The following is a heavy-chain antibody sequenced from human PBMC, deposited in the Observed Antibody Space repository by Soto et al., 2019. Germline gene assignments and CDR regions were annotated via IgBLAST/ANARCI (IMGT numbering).Heavy chain of an antibody. CDR1: GGSLSRYY. J-gene: IGHJ3*02. V-gene: IGHV4-4*07. D-gene: IGHD6-13*01. CDR3: AAYSSTLGTFDI. CDR2: ISTSGST. Sequence: WETLSLTCIVSGGSLSRYYWTWIRQPAGKGLEWIGRISTSGSTNYNPSLKSRVTMSVDTSKNQFSLKLSSVAAADTAVYYCAAYSSTLGTFDIWGQGTKVTVSS.